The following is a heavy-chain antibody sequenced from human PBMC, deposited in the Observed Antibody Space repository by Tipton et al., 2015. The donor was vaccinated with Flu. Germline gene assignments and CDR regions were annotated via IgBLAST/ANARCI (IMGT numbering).Heavy chain of an antibody. CDR3: ARALQNYFDY. CDR1: GGSISSSAYY. J-gene: IGHJ4*02. CDR2: IYYSGST. Sequence: LRLSCTVSGGSISSSAYYWGWIRQTPGKGLEWIGNIYYSGSTYYNPSLKSRVTISIDTSKNQFSLKLSSVTAADTAVYYCARALQNYFDYWGQGTLVTVSS. V-gene: IGHV4-31*02.